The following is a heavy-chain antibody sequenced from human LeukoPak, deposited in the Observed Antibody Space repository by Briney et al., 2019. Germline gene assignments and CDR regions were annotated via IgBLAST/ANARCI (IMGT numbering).Heavy chain of an antibody. Sequence: GASVKVSCKASGFTFTSSAMQWVRQARGQRLEWIGWIVVGSGNTNYAQKFQERVTITRDMSTSTAYMELSSLRSEDTAVYYCAADLAGDILTGYYFNWFYPWGQGTLVTVSS. CDR3: AADLAGDILTGYYFNWFYP. CDR1: GFTFTSSA. V-gene: IGHV1-58*02. D-gene: IGHD3-9*01. J-gene: IGHJ5*02. CDR2: IVVGSGNT.